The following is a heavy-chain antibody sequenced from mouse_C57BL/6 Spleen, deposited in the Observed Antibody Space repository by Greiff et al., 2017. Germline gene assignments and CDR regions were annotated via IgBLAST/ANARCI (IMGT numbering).Heavy chain of an antibody. D-gene: IGHD1-1*01. J-gene: IGHJ2*01. CDR2: ISYDGST. CDR3: AGVTTGVAFDY. Sequence: VQLQQSGPGLVKPTQSLSLTCSASGYSITSGYYWNWIRPFPGNILEWMGFISYDGSTNYNPSLKNRISITRDTSKNQFFLKLNSVTTEDTATCYCAGVTTGVAFDYWGQGTTLTVSS. V-gene: IGHV3-6*01. CDR1: GYSITSGYY.